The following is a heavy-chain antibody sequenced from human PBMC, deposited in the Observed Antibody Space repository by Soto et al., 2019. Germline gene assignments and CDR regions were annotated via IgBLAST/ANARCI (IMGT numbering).Heavy chain of an antibody. J-gene: IGHJ5*02. CDR3: ARGVYQRSLTIFGVVKLNWFDP. CDR2: INHSGST. V-gene: IGHV4-34*01. D-gene: IGHD3-3*01. CDR1: YGSFCGCY. Sequence: PSDTPSHTRGSDYGSFCGCYCSWIRPPTAKLLEWIGEINHSGSTNYNPSLKSRVTISVDTSKNQFSLKLSSVAAADTAVYYCARGVYQRSLTIFGVVKLNWFDPWGQGNLVTGSS.